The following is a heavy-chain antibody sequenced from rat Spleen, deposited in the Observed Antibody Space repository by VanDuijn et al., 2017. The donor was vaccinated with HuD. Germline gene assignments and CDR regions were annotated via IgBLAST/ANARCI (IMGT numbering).Heavy chain of an antibody. CDR1: GFTFNNYW. CDR2: ISYDGLGT. Sequence: EVQLVEAGGGLVQPGRSLKLSCVASGFTFNNYWMTWIRQAPGKGLEWVASISYDGLGTYYRDSVKGRFTISRDNAKSTLYLQMDRLRSEDTATYYCARSDGTHYYLHFADWGQGTPVTVSS. D-gene: IGHD1-1*01. V-gene: IGHV5-31*01. J-gene: IGHJ3*01. CDR3: ARSDGTHYYLHFAD.